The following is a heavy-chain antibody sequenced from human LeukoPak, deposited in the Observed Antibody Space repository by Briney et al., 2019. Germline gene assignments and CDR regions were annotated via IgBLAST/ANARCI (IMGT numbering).Heavy chain of an antibody. CDR2: ISSSSSYI. V-gene: IGHV3-21*01. CDR3: ARDPDAKYYDILTGWVP. Sequence: GGSLRLSCAASGFTFSSYSMNWVRQAPGKGLEWVSSISSSSSYIYYADSVKGRFTISRDNAKNSLYLQMNSLRAEDTAVYYCARDPDAKYYDILTGWVPWGQGTLVTVSS. D-gene: IGHD3-9*01. J-gene: IGHJ4*02. CDR1: GFTFSSYS.